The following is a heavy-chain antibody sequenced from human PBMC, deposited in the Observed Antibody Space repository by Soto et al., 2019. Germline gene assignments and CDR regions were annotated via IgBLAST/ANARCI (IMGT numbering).Heavy chain of an antibody. J-gene: IGHJ3*01. D-gene: IGHD2-2*02. CDR3: AKDAIPYNGRDDAFDL. CDR2: IGPTEAHAP. V-gene: IGHV3-23*01. Sequence: GGSLRLSCVASGYPFGDYAMRWVRQAPGKGLEWVSAIGPTEAHAPAYAASVKGRLTISRDNSRNILYLQMTNLRAEDTGVYYCAKDAIPYNGRDDAFDLWGQGKMVTV. CDR1: GYPFGDYA.